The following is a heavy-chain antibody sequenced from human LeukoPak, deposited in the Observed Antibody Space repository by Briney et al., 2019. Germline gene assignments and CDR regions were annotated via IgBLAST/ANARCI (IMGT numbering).Heavy chain of an antibody. CDR1: GGSISSYY. Sequence: SETLSLTCTVSGGSISSYYWSWIRQHPGKGLEWIGYIYYSGSTNYNPSLKSRVTISVDTSKNQFSLKLSSVTAADTAVYYCARGLGYSYGLYGMDVWGQGTTVTVSS. CDR2: IYYSGST. V-gene: IGHV4-59*01. CDR3: ARGLGYSYGLYGMDV. D-gene: IGHD5-18*01. J-gene: IGHJ6*02.